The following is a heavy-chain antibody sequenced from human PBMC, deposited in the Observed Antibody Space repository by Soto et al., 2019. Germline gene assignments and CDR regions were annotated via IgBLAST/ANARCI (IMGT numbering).Heavy chain of an antibody. J-gene: IGHJ6*02. Sequence: VGSLRLSCAASGFTFSSYEMNWVRQAPGKGPEWVSYISDSGSPIYYADSVKGRFTISRDNAKNSVYLQMNSLRAEDTAVYYCGMSHYYYYYGMDVWGQGTTVTVSS. D-gene: IGHD2-8*01. CDR2: ISDSGSPI. CDR1: GFTFSSYE. V-gene: IGHV3-48*03. CDR3: GMSHYYYYYGMDV.